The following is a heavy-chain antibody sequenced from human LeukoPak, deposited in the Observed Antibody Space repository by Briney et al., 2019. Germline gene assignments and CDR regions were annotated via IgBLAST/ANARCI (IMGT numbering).Heavy chain of an antibody. D-gene: IGHD3-22*01. CDR3: ARSTRTYYYVSSGYLRDLQFDY. CDR1: GFTFSTYS. V-gene: IGHV3-48*04. J-gene: IGHJ4*02. CDR2: INSNSTSNSIK. Sequence: AGGSLRLSCATSGFTFSTYSMNWVRQAPGKGLEWVSYINSNSTSNSIKYYADSVQGRFTISRDNAKNSLYLQMNSLRAEDTAVYYCARSTRTYYYVSSGYLRDLQFDYWGQGALVTVSS.